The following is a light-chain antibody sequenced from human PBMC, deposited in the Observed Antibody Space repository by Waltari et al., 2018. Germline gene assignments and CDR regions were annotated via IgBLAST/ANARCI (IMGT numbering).Light chain of an antibody. CDR2: DAS. CDR1: QDIKKS. V-gene: IGKV1-33*01. CDR3: QQYEILPWA. Sequence: DIQLTQSPSSLSASVEDRVTITCQASQDIKKSLNWYQQKPGKAPKVLIYDASNLEIGVPTRFSGSGSGTEFTFTITSLQPEDIATYDCQQYEILPWAFGQGTKVEIK. J-gene: IGKJ1*01.